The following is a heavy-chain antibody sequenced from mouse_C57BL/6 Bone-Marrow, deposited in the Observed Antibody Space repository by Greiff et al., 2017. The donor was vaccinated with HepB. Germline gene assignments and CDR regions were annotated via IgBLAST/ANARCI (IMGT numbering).Heavy chain of an antibody. V-gene: IGHV1-26*01. Sequence: EVQLQQSGPELVKPGASVKISCKASGYTFTDYYMNWVQQSHGKSLEWIGDINPNNGGTSYNQKFKGKATLTVDKSSSTAYMELRSLTSEDSAVYYCARWRAYYSNYYAMDYWGQGTSVTVSS. J-gene: IGHJ4*01. CDR3: ARWRAYYSNYYAMDY. D-gene: IGHD2-5*01. CDR1: GYTFTDYY. CDR2: INPNNGGT.